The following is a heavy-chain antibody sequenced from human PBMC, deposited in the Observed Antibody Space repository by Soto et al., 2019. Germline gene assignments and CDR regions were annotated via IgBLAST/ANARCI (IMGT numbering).Heavy chain of an antibody. Sequence: QVQLVDSGGGVVQPGRSLRLSCAASGFTFSSYGMHWVRQAPGKGLEWVAVISYDGTNTNYADSVKGRFTISRDNSKNTLYLQVNSLRAEDTAVYYCAIDTSQDYWGQGTLVAVSS. CDR1: GFTFSSYG. V-gene: IGHV3-30*03. CDR2: ISYDGTNT. J-gene: IGHJ4*02. CDR3: AIDTSQDY.